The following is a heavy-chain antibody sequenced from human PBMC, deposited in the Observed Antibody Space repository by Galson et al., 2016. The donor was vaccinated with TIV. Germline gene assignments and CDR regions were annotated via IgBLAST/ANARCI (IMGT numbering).Heavy chain of an antibody. CDR2: ISSDGNNK. CDR3: ASETFCYDIRDYAPLGF. Sequence: SLRLSCAASGFIISPYGLHWVRQAPGKGLEWVAVISSDGNNKDYADSVKGRFTISRDNSKNTLYLQMSSLRPEDTAVYYCASETFCYDIRDYAPLGFWGQGTLVTVSS. D-gene: IGHD2-2*01. J-gene: IGHJ4*02. CDR1: GFIISPYG. V-gene: IGHV3-30*03.